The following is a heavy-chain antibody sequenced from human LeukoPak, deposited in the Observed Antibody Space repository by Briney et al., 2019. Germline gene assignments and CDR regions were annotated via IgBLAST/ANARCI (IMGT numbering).Heavy chain of an antibody. J-gene: IGHJ6*03. V-gene: IGHV3-48*01. CDR3: ARAGNGSPRQVGGDYYFYMDV. Sequence: GGSLRLSCSASGFTFSDFSMNWVRQAPGKGLEWISYISDTPTTIYYADSLKGRFTISRDNAKNSLYLQLSSLTVDDTAVYYCARAGNGSPRQVGGDYYFYMDVWGKGTTVTVSS. D-gene: IGHD3-10*01. CDR1: GFTFSDFS. CDR2: ISDTPTTI.